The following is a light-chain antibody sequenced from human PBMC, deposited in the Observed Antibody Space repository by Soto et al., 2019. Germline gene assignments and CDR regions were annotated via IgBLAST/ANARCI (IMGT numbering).Light chain of an antibody. CDR1: QGLVYSDGNTY. Sequence: DVVMTQSPLSLPVTPGQAASISCRASQGLVYSDGNTYLNWFHQRPGQSPRRLIYKVSNRDSGVPDSFSRSDSGTDVTLRISRGEAEDFGVYYCMQATHWPYTFGQGTKLEI. CDR2: KVS. V-gene: IGKV2-30*01. J-gene: IGKJ2*01. CDR3: MQATHWPYT.